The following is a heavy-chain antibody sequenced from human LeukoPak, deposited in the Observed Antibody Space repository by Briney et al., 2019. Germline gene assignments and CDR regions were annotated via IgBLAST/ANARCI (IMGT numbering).Heavy chain of an antibody. CDR3: ARDRFLEWLLPIDY. Sequence: GESLRLSCAASGFTFSDYYMIWIRQAPGKGLEWVSYISSSGDTIYYAGSVKGRFTISRDNAKSSLYLQMNSLRAEDTAVYYCARDRFLEWLLPIDYWGQGTLVTVSS. D-gene: IGHD3-3*01. V-gene: IGHV3-11*01. J-gene: IGHJ4*02. CDR2: ISSSGDTI. CDR1: GFTFSDYY.